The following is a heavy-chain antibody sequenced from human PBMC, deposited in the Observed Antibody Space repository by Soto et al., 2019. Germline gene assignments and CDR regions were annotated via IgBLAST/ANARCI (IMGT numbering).Heavy chain of an antibody. V-gene: IGHV4-59*01. J-gene: IGHJ5*02. D-gene: IGHD3-10*01. CDR1: GGSISSYY. CDR2: IYYSGST. Sequence: SETLSLTCTVSGGSISSYYWSWIRQPPGKGLEWIGYIYYSGSTNYNPSLKSRVTISVDTSKNQFSLKLSSVTAADTAVYYCARYQRREYGSGRVETNWFDPWGQGTLVTVSS. CDR3: ARYQRREYGSGRVETNWFDP.